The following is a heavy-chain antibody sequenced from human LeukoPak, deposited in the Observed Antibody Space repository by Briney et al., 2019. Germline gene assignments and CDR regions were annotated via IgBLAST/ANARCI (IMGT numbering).Heavy chain of an antibody. J-gene: IGHJ4*02. D-gene: IGHD2-2*01. CDR3: ARDYPHQRFDI. CDR2: IKPDSGQT. Sequence: RASVKVSRTASGYTFTSYGISWVRQAPGQGLEWVGFIKPDSGQTGLAQSLQGRVTLTRDTSISTVYMELNGLTSDDTAVYFCARDYPHQRFDIWGQGTLVAVSS. V-gene: IGHV1-18*01. CDR1: GYTFTSYG.